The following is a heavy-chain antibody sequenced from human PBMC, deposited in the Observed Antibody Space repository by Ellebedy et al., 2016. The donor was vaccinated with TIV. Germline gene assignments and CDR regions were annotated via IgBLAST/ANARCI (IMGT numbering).Heavy chain of an antibody. J-gene: IGHJ4*02. CDR1: GFTFSRRA. CDR2: ITGSGGST. V-gene: IGHV3-23*01. D-gene: IGHD5-12*01. CDR3: ARDRGYGYHFDH. Sequence: GGSLRLSCAASGFTFSRRAMTWVRQAPGKGLEWVSGITGSGGSTYYADSVKGRFTISRDNSKNTLFLQMSGLRAEDTAVYYCARDRGYGYHFDHWGQGTLVTVSS.